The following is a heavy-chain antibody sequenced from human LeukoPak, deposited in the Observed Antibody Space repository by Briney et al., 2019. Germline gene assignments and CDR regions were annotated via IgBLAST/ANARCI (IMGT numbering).Heavy chain of an antibody. CDR2: IHHTGST. CDR3: AKHYMGSSYNHGLDC. CDR1: GGSISDYY. Sequence: SETLSLTCGVNGGSISDYYWAWVRQSPGKGLEWIGEIHHTGSTKYHPSLKSRVTISVDTSKNQFSLKLSSVTAADTALYYCAKHYMGSSYNHGLDCWGQGTLVTVSS. V-gene: IGHV4-34*01. J-gene: IGHJ4*02. D-gene: IGHD3-10*01.